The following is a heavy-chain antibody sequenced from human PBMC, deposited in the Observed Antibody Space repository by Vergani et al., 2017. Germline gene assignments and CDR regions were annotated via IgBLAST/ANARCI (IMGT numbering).Heavy chain of an antibody. D-gene: IGHD2-21*02. CDR3: ARCGGDCYSDPAFDY. Sequence: QVTLQESGPVLVKPPETLTLTCTVSGFSLSNARMGVSWIRQPPGKALEWLAHIFSNDEKSYSTSLKSRLTISKDTSKSQVGLTMTNMDPVDTATYYCARCGGDCYSDPAFDYWGQGTLVTVSS. V-gene: IGHV2-26*01. CDR2: IFSNDEK. J-gene: IGHJ4*02. CDR1: GFSLSNARMG.